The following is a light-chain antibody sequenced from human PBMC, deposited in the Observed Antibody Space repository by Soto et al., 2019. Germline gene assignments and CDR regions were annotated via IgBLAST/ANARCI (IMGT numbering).Light chain of an antibody. CDR3: QRYDSLPLT. V-gene: IGKV1-33*01. J-gene: IGKJ5*01. CDR2: AAS. Sequence: DVQMTQAPSCLCASVGDRVSLTGQASQNINNYLNWYQQKPGSAPKLLIDAASNAEAGVPSMFRGSGARTDSTFTISRLPPEDFATYYYQRYDSLPLTFGQGTRLEIK. CDR1: QNINNY.